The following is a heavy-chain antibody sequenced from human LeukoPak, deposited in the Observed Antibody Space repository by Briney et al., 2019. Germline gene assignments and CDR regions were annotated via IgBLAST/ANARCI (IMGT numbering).Heavy chain of an antibody. J-gene: IGHJ4*02. CDR3: ARQEARDYYYEGLDY. V-gene: IGHV3-30*04. Sequence: PGGSLRLSCEGSGFTVSNCAMNWVRQAPGKGLEWVALISYNGGRKDYADSVKGRFTIDRDNSKNTVYLQMNSLRPDDTAIYFCARQEARDYYYEGLDYWGQGNLVTVSS. D-gene: IGHD3-22*01. CDR1: GFTVSNCA. CDR2: ISYNGGRK.